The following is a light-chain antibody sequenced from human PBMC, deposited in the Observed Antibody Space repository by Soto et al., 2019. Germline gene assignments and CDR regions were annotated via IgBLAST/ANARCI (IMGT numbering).Light chain of an antibody. CDR1: QDIYNS. V-gene: IGKV1-33*01. CDR3: QQYDSLPPT. Sequence: DIQMTQSPSSLSASVGDRVTITCQASQDIYNSLNWYHQRPGKAPELLIYAASNLETGVPSRFSGSGSGTDFTFPINGLQPEVIATYYCQQYDSLPPTFGPGTKVHIK. J-gene: IGKJ3*01. CDR2: AAS.